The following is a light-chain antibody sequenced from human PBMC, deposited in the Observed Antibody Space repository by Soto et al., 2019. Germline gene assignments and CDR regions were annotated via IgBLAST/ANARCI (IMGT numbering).Light chain of an antibody. V-gene: IGKV1-5*01. CDR2: DAS. J-gene: IGKJ1*01. CDR3: QQYNSYPWT. Sequence: DIQMTQSPSTLSASVGDRVTITCRATQNIYGWLAWYQQKSGKAPKLLIYDASSLESGAPSRFSGSGFGTEFTVTISSLQPDDFATYYCQQYNSYPWTFGQGTKVEVK. CDR1: QNIYGW.